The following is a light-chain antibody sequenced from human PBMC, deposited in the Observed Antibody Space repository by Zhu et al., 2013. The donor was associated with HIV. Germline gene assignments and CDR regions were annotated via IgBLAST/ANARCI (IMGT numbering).Light chain of an antibody. Sequence: DIQMTQSPSSLSASVGDRVTITCQASQDISNYVNWYQQKPGKAPKLLMYDTSNLEPGVPSRFSGSRSGTDFAFTISSLQPEDFATYYCQQFDHLPTFGGGT. CDR3: QQFDHLPT. J-gene: IGKJ4*01. CDR2: DTS. V-gene: IGKV1-33*01. CDR1: QDISNY.